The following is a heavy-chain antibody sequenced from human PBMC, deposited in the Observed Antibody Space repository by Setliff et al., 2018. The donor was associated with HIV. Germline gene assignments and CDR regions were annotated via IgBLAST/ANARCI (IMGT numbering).Heavy chain of an antibody. CDR3: ARQVTVVGYFETAAGSFNY. CDR2: INHSGSI. D-gene: IGHD2-21*01. J-gene: IGHJ4*02. V-gene: IGHV4-34*01. CDR1: GESFSGHH. Sequence: SETLSLTCAVCGESFSGHHCSWIRQPPGKGLEWIGKINHSGSINYNPSLKSRVPISVDTFWGSVTAADTAVYYCARQVTVVGYFETAAGSFNYWGPGTLVTVSS.